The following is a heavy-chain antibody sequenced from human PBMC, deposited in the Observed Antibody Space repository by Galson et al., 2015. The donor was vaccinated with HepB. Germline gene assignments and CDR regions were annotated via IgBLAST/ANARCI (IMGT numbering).Heavy chain of an antibody. CDR1: GFTFSSSG. J-gene: IGHJ6*02. CDR2: ISFDGGNE. D-gene: IGHD1-26*01. V-gene: IGHV3-30*18. CDR3: AKDRGSGLDYYYYYGMAV. Sequence: SLRLSCAASGFTFSSSGMHWVRQAPGQGLEWVAGISFDGGNEYYADSVKGRFTISRDNSKNTLYLQMTSLRAEDTAVYYCAKDRGSGLDYYYYYGMAVWGQGTTVTVSS.